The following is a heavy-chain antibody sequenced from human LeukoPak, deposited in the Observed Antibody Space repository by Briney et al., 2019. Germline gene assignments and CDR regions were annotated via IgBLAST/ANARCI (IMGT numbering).Heavy chain of an antibody. CDR3: ARVAAEVVGLPGVIGFGWLRRDYYYMDV. D-gene: IGHD2-2*02. CDR1: GYTFTSYY. Sequence: ASVKVSCKASGYTFTSYYVHWVRQAPGEGLEWMGIINPSGGSTSYAQKFQGRGTMTRDRSTSTVYMELSSLRSEDTAVYHCARVAAEVVGLPGVIGFGWLRRDYYYMDVWGKGTTVTVSS. CDR2: INPSGGST. J-gene: IGHJ6*03. V-gene: IGHV1-46*01.